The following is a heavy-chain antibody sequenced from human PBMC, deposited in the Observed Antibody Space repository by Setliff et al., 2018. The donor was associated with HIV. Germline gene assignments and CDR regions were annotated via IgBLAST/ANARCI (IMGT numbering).Heavy chain of an antibody. V-gene: IGHV4-31*03. CDR3: ARSSAERSAVRGLAIAFDI. Sequence: SETLSLTCTVSGGSISSGVFYRSWIRQHPGRGLEWIGYIYYSGSTYYNPSLKSRVAVSVDTSKNQFSLSLSSVTAADTAVYYCARSSAERSAVRGLAIAFDIWGPGTKVTVSS. CDR2: IYYSGST. J-gene: IGHJ3*02. D-gene: IGHD3-10*01. CDR1: GGSISSGVFY.